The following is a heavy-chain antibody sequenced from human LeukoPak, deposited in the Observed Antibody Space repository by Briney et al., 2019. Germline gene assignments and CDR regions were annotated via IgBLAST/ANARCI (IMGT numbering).Heavy chain of an antibody. CDR3: ARAGDGYNSHFGS. D-gene: IGHD5-24*01. CDR1: GFTFSSYV. CDR2: ISYDGTSK. J-gene: IGHJ4*02. Sequence: GGSLRLSCAASGFTFSSYVMHWVRQAPGKGLEWVAVISYDGTSKYYADSVKGRFTIPRDNSKNTLYLQMNSLRPEDTAVYYCARAGDGYNSHFGSWGQGTLVTVSS. V-gene: IGHV3-30-3*01.